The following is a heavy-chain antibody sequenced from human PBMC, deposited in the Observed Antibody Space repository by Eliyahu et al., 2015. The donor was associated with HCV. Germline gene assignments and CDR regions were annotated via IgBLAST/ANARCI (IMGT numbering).Heavy chain of an antibody. CDR2: ITGSSSTI. J-gene: IGHJ3*02. CDR3: ARDSPTPSIHTDAFDI. V-gene: IGHV3-48*02. D-gene: IGHD2-21*01. CDR1: GFTXSTYT. Sequence: EVQLVXSGGGLVQPGGSLXLSCAASGFTXSTYTMNWVRQAPGKGLEWXAXITGSSSTIYYADSVKGRFTVSRDNARNSLYLQMNSLRDEDTALYYCARDSPTPSIHTDAFDIWGHGTMVTVSS.